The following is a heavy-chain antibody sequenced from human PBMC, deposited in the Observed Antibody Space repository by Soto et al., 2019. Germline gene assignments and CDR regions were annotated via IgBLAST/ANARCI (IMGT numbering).Heavy chain of an antibody. CDR3: ARGGRGGFDY. J-gene: IGHJ4*02. CDR1: GFTFTIYW. D-gene: IGHD3-16*01. V-gene: IGHV3-74*01. Sequence: EVQLVESWRGLVQPGGSLRLSCAASGFTFTIYWMHWVRQAPGKGLVWVSRISPDGSTTYYADSVQGRFHISRDNAKNTLYLQMNSLRAEDTAVYYCARGGRGGFDYWGLGTLVTVSS. CDR2: ISPDGSTT.